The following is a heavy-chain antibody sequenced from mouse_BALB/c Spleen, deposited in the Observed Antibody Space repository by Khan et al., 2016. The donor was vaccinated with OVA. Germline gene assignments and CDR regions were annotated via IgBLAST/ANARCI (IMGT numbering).Heavy chain of an antibody. V-gene: IGHV1-4*01. CDR2: INPSNGYT. Sequence: QVQLQQSGAELARPGASVKMSCKASGYTFTSYTIHWIKKRPGQGLEWIGYINPSNGYTNYTQKFKDKATLTTDKSSTQAYLQLSSLTSDDSAVYNCVRDGAYHRNDGWFAYWGQGSLGTDSA. J-gene: IGHJ3*01. CDR3: VRDGAYHRNDGWFAY. D-gene: IGHD2-14*01. CDR1: GYTFTSYT.